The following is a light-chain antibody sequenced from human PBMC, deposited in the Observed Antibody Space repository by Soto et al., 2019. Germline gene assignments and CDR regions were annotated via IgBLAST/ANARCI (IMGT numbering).Light chain of an antibody. Sequence: DIQMTQSPSTLSASVGARVTITCRARQSFSTWVAWYQQKPGKAPKLLIYDVSNLESGVPSLFSGSGSGTEFTLANSSLQPDAFPTYYCQQYYHYPLTVGGGTTVEIK. CDR1: QSFSTW. CDR2: DVS. V-gene: IGKV1-5*01. CDR3: QQYYHYPLT. J-gene: IGKJ4*01.